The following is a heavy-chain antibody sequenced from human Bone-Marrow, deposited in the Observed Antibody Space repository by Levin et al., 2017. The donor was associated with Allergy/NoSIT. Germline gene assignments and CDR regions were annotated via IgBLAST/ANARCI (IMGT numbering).Heavy chain of an antibody. V-gene: IGHV3-23*01. Sequence: GGSLRLSCAASGFTFSSYAMSWVRQAPGKGLEWVSVISGSGGSTYYADSVKGRFTISRDNSKNRLYLQMNSLRAEDTDVYYCEKDWWIQQWLREDWFDPWGQGTLVTVSS. J-gene: IGHJ5*02. CDR2: ISGSGGST. CDR3: EKDWWIQQWLREDWFDP. CDR1: GFTFSSYA. D-gene: IGHD5-18*01.